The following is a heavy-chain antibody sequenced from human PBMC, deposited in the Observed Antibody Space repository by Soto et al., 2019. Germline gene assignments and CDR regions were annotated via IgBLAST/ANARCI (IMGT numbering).Heavy chain of an antibody. Sequence: QVQLVQSGAEVKKPGSSVKVSCKASGSTFSSYAINWVRQAPGQGLVWMGGIIPIFGTADYALKFQGRVTITADESTSKAYMDLSSLRSEDTAVYYCASNGFGETYYFGMDVWGQGTTVTVSS. V-gene: IGHV1-69*12. J-gene: IGHJ6*02. CDR1: GSTFSSYA. D-gene: IGHD3-10*01. CDR2: IIPIFGTA. CDR3: ASNGFGETYYFGMDV.